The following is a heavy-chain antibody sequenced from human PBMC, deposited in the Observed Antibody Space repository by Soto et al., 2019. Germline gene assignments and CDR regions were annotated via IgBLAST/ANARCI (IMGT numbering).Heavy chain of an antibody. Sequence: QVRLQESGPGLVKPSETLSLSCLVSGDSVGNGPYYWSWIRQPPGKGLEWIGYIYYTGSFNLNPSLESRVNISIDMSKNQFYLKLHSVTAADAAVYFCARVGTSCHNGGCYYYYGLGVWGQGTTVAISS. J-gene: IGHJ6*02. CDR3: ARVGTSCHNGGCYYYYGLGV. V-gene: IGHV4-61*01. CDR2: IYYTGSF. D-gene: IGHD3-16*01. CDR1: GDSVGNGPYY.